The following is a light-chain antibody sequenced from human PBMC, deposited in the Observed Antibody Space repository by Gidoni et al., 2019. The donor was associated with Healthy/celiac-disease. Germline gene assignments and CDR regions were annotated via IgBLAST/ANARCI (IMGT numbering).Light chain of an antibody. CDR2: EVT. V-gene: IGLV2-23*02. Sequence: QSALTQPASVSGSPGQSISISCTGSSSDIGTYHVVSWYQQPPSKSPQPMIYEVTQRPSGVSNRFSGSKSGNTATLTISGLQPEDEATYFCSSYSGYAVLFGGGTKLTVL. CDR1: SSDIGTYHV. J-gene: IGLJ2*01. CDR3: SSYSGYAVL.